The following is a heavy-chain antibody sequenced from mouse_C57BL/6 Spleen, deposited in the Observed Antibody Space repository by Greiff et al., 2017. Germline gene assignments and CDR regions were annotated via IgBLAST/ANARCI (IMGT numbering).Heavy chain of an antibody. Sequence: QVQLQQSGPELVKPGASVKISCKASGYAFSSSWMNWVKQRPGKGLEWIGRIYPGDGDTNYNGKFKGKATLTADKSSSTAYMQLSSLTSEDSAVYFCARSPTVPGFAYWGQGTLVTVSA. CDR2: IYPGDGDT. V-gene: IGHV1-82*01. CDR1: GYAFSSSW. D-gene: IGHD1-1*01. J-gene: IGHJ3*01. CDR3: ARSPTVPGFAY.